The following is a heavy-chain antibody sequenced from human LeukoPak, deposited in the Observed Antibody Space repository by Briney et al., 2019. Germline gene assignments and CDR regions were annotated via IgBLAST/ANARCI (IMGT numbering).Heavy chain of an antibody. CDR1: GFSVSNYY. J-gene: IGHJ4*02. V-gene: IGHV3-66*01. Sequence: GGSLRLSCAASGFSVSNYYMSWVRQPPGKGLEWVSVMYTGGGRYYGDSVKGRFTISRDNSKSTVFLQMNSLRVEDTALYYCTRGQSYCGADCYSDWGQGTLVTVSS. D-gene: IGHD2-21*02. CDR2: MYTGGGR. CDR3: TRGQSYCGADCYSD.